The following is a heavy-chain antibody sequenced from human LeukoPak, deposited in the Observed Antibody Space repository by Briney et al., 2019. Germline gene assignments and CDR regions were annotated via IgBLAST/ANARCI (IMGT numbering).Heavy chain of an antibody. CDR1: GGTFSSYA. CDR3: ARDRLPYSSGCRTFDY. D-gene: IGHD6-19*01. J-gene: IGHJ4*02. Sequence: SVKVSCKASGGTFSSYAISWVRQAPGQGLEWMGGIIPIFGTANYAQKFQGRVTITADESTSTAYMELSSLRSEDTAVYYCARDRLPYSSGCRTFDYWGQGTLVTVSS. V-gene: IGHV1-69*13. CDR2: IIPIFGTA.